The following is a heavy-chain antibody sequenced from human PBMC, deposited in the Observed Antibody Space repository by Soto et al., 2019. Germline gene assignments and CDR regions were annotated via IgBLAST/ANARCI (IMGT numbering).Heavy chain of an antibody. CDR3: ARDLAYCTNGVCYSAWLDP. D-gene: IGHD2-8*01. J-gene: IGHJ5*02. CDR2: INAGNGNT. CDR1: GYTFTSYA. V-gene: IGHV1-3*01. Sequence: ASVKVSCKASGYTFTSYAMYWVRQAPGQRLEWMGWINAGNGNTKYSQKFQGRVTITRDTSASTAYMGLSSLRSEDTAVYYCARDLAYCTNGVCYSAWLDPWG.